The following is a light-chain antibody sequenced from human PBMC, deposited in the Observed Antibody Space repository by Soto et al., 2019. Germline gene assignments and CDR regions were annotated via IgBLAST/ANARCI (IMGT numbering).Light chain of an antibody. V-gene: IGKV1-16*02. J-gene: IGKJ4*01. CDR3: QQYHNYPVT. CDR1: QEISNH. CDR2: DAS. Sequence: DIQMTQSPSSLSASVGDRVTITCRASQEISNHLAWFQQKPGKPPKSLIYDASSLQSGVPSKFSGSGSGTDFTLTISSLQPEDVATYSCQQYHNYPVTFGGGTKVEIK.